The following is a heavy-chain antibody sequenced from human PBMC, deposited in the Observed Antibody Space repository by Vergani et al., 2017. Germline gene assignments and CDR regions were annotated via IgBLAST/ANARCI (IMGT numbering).Heavy chain of an antibody. CDR1: GGSISSSSYY. CDR2: IYYSGST. CDR3: ARMGGYDEGDAFRIGYFDS. Sequence: QLQLQESGPGLVKPSETLSLTCTVSGGSISSSSYYWGWIRQPPGKGLEWIGSIYYSGSTYYNPSLKSRVTISVDTSKNQFSLKLSSVTAADTAVYYCARMGGYDEGDAFRIGYFDSWGPGILVTVSS. J-gene: IGHJ4*02. V-gene: IGHV4-39*01. D-gene: IGHD3-22*01.